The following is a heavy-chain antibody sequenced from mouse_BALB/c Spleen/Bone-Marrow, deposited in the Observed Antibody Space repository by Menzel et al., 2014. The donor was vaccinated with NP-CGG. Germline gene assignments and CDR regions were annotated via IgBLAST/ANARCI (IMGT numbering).Heavy chain of an antibody. CDR3: ARDLLRSHIDY. V-gene: IGHV1-67*01. Sequence: VQLQQSGPEVVRPGLSVKLSCKGSGYIFTDYAMHWVKQSHAKSLEWLGLISPYNGNTNYNQKFKGKATMTVDKSSSTTYMELARLTSEDSANNYCARDLLRSHIDYWGQGTTLTVSS. J-gene: IGHJ2*01. D-gene: IGHD1-1*01. CDR1: GYIFTDYA. CDR2: ISPYNGNT.